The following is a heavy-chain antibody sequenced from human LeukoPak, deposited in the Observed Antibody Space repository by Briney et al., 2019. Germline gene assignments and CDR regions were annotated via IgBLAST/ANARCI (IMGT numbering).Heavy chain of an antibody. Sequence: GGSLRLSCAASGFTFSGSAMHWVRQASGKGLEWVGRIRSKANSYATAYAASVKGRFTISRDDSKNTAYMQMNSLKTEDTAVCYCTRHVLFEVEPRNCSGGSCYFDYWGQGTLVTVSS. J-gene: IGHJ4*02. V-gene: IGHV3-73*01. CDR1: GFTFSGSA. CDR2: IRSKANSYAT. D-gene: IGHD2-15*01. CDR3: TRHVLFEVEPRNCSGGSCYFDY.